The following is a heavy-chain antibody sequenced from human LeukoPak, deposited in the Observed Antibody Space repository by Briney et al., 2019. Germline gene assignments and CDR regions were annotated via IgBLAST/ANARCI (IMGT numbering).Heavy chain of an antibody. CDR1: GFTVSSNY. Sequence: GGSLRLSCAASGFTVSSNYMSWVRQAPGKGLEWVSIIYSGGSTFYADSVKGRFTISRDISKNTLYLQMNTLRAEDTAVYFCARSLNRGYTYGDAFGMWGQGTMVTVSS. D-gene: IGHD5-18*01. CDR3: ARSLNRGYTYGDAFGM. V-gene: IGHV3-53*01. CDR2: IYSGGST. J-gene: IGHJ3*02.